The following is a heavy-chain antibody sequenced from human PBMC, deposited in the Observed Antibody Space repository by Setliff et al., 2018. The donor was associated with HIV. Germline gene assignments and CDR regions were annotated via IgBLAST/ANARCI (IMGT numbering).Heavy chain of an antibody. CDR2: IFYSGST. CDR3: ARHVLDYNFWSGYSTQNCFDY. CDR1: GGSITSYY. V-gene: IGHV4-59*08. J-gene: IGHJ4*02. D-gene: IGHD3-3*01. Sequence: SETLSLACTVSGGSITSYYWSWIRQPPGKGLEWIGYIFYSGSTYYSPSLKSRLTISVDTSKNQFSLNLSSVTAADTAVYYCARHVLDYNFWSGYSTQNCFDYWGQGTLVTVSS.